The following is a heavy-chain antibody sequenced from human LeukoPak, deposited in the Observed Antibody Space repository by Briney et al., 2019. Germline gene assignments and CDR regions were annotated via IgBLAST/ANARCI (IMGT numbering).Heavy chain of an antibody. V-gene: IGHV4-30-2*01. D-gene: IGHD4-17*01. CDR1: GGSISSGGYS. J-gene: IGHJ6*02. Sequence: IPSETLSLTCAVSGGSISSGGYSWSWIRQPPGKGLEWIGYIYHGGSTYYNPSLKSRVTISVDRSKNQFSLKLSSVTAADTAVYYCARGGTTTGGMDVWGQGTTVTVSS. CDR3: ARGGTTTGGMDV. CDR2: IYHGGST.